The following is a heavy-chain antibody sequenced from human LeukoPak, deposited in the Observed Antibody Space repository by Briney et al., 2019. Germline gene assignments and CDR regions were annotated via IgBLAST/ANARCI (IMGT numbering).Heavy chain of an antibody. V-gene: IGHV3-23*01. J-gene: IGHJ4*02. CDR2: ISGGGDST. D-gene: IGHD5-24*01. CDR1: GFTFSNNA. CDR3: AKDAPYVDMATMVKAYFFDY. Sequence: PGGSLRLSCAASGFTFSNNAMSWVRQAPGKGLEWVSGISGGGDSTSYADSVKGRLTISRDNSRNTLYLQMNSLRAEDTAIYYCAKDAPYVDMATMVKAYFFDYWGQGTLVTVSS.